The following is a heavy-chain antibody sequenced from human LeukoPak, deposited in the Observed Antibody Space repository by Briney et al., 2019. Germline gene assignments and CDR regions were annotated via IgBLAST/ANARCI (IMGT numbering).Heavy chain of an antibody. CDR1: GDSISSSSHY. CDR2: IYYSGTT. CDR3: ARHGSNWYDFDY. Sequence: PSETLSLTCTVSGDSISSSSHYWGWIRQPPGKGLEWIGSIYYSGTTYYNPSLKSRFTISVNTSKNQFSLKLRSVTAADTAVYYCARHGSNWYDFDYWGRGTLVTVSS. D-gene: IGHD6-13*01. J-gene: IGHJ4*02. V-gene: IGHV4-39*01.